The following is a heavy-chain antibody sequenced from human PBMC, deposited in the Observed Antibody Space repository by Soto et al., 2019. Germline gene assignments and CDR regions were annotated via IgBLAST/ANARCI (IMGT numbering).Heavy chain of an antibody. J-gene: IGHJ4*02. V-gene: IGHV3-7*05. CDR2: IKHDGSAK. Sequence: GGSLRLSCAASGFTFSSYWMSWVRQAPGKGLEWVAYIKHDGSAKYYVDSLKGRFTVSRDNAKNSLFLQMNSLRAEDTAVYYCATDRGYGALDYWGQGTLVTVSS. D-gene: IGHD5-12*01. CDR3: ATDRGYGALDY. CDR1: GFTFSSYW.